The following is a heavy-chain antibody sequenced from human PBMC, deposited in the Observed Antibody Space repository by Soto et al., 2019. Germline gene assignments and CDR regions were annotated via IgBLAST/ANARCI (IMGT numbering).Heavy chain of an antibody. D-gene: IGHD2-2*01. V-gene: IGHV5-51*01. CDR2: IYPGDSDT. CDR1: GYSFTSYW. J-gene: IGHJ6*02. CDR3: TRLYCSSTSCHADPYYYYGMDV. Sequence: GESLTISCKGSGYSFTSYWIGWVRQMPGKGLEWMGMIYPGDSDTRYSPSFQGQVTISADKSISTAYLQWSSLKASDTAMYYCTRLYCSSTSCHADPYYYYGMDVWGQGTTVTVSS.